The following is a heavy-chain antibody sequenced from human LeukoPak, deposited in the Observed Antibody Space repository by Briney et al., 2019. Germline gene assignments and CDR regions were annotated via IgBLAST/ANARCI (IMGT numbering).Heavy chain of an antibody. CDR1: GFTFNSYW. Sequence: HPGGSLRLSCAASGFTFNSYWMHWVRQAPGKGLVWVSRINSDGSSTSYADSVKGRFTISRDNAKNTLYLQMNSLRAEDTAVYYCAKDLRLMLRYPIAAAGRNPLDYWGQGTLVTVSS. J-gene: IGHJ4*02. V-gene: IGHV3-74*01. D-gene: IGHD6-13*01. CDR3: AKDLRLMLRYPIAAAGRNPLDY. CDR2: INSDGSST.